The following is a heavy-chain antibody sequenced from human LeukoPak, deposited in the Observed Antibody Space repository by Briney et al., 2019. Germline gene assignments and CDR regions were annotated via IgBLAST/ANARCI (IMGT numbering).Heavy chain of an antibody. J-gene: IGHJ5*02. CDR1: GFTFDDYG. D-gene: IGHD4-11*01. CDR3: ARGREYTDYLHNWFDP. CDR2: ISSSGKYI. Sequence: GGSLRLSCAASGFTFDDYGMSWVPQAPGKGLEWVSSISSSGKYIYYADSVKGQFTISRDNAKNSLYLQMNSLRAEDTAVYYCARGREYTDYLHNWFDPWGQGTLVSVSS. V-gene: IGHV3-21*01.